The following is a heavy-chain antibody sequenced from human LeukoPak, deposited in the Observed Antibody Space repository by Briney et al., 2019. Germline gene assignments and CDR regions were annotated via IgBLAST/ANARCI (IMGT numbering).Heavy chain of an antibody. D-gene: IGHD3-10*01. CDR2: ISSSSSYI. CDR3: ARGNYYASGSLDY. Sequence: GGSLRLSCAASGFTFSSYSMNWVRQAPGKGLEWVSSISSSSSYIYYADSVKGRFTISRDNAKNSLYLQMDSLRAEDTAVYYCARGNYYASGSLDYWGQGTLVTVSS. V-gene: IGHV3-21*01. J-gene: IGHJ4*02. CDR1: GFTFSSYS.